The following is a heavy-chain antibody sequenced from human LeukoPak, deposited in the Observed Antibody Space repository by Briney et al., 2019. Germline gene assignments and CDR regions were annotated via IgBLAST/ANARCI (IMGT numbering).Heavy chain of an antibody. CDR3: ARDRWVYRDIYYYYMDV. D-gene: IGHD4-17*01. CDR2: IYTSGSA. Sequence: SETLSLTCTVSGGSISSYYWSWIRQPPGKGLEWIGRIYTSGSANYNPSLKSRVTISVDTSKNHFSLELSSVTAADTAVYYCARDRWVYRDIYYYYMDVWGKGTTVTVSS. V-gene: IGHV4-4*08. CDR1: GGSISSYY. J-gene: IGHJ6*03.